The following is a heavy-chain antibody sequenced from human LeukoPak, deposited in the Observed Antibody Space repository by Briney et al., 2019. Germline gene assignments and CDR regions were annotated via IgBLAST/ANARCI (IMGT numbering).Heavy chain of an antibody. CDR2: IRSKAYGGTT. D-gene: IGHD6-13*01. CDR3: TRAAAGTMVGWFDP. Sequence: PGRSLRLSCTASGFTFGDYAMSWVRQAPGKGLEWVGLIRSKAYGGTTEYAASVKGRFTISRDDSKSIAYLQMNSLKTEDTAVYYCTRAAAGTMVGWFDPWGQGTLVTVSS. CDR1: GFTFGDYA. V-gene: IGHV3-49*04. J-gene: IGHJ5*02.